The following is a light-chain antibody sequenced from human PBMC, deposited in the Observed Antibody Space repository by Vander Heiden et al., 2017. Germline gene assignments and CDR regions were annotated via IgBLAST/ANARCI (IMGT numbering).Light chain of an antibody. CDR2: WAS. J-gene: IGKJ1*01. CDR3: QQYYSTLGT. Sequence: DIVMTQSPDSLAVSLGERATINCKSSQSVLYSSNNKNYLAWYQQKPGQPPKLLIYWASTRESGVPDRFSGSGSGTDFTLTISSLQAEGGAVYYCQQYYSTLGTFGQGTKVEIK. V-gene: IGKV4-1*01. CDR1: QSVLYSSNNKNY.